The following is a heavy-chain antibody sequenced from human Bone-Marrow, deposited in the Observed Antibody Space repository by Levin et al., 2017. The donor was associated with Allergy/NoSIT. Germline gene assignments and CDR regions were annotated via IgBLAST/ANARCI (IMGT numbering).Heavy chain of an antibody. D-gene: IGHD3-10*01. CDR1: GFTFSYYS. J-gene: IGHJ6*02. V-gene: IGHV3-21*01. Sequence: GGSLRLSCAASGFTFSYYSMNWVRQAQGKGLEWVSSISGSSDYIYYGDSLKGRFTISRDNAKKYLYLLMNNLRAEATAVYYCARDKSGAVDGMDVWGQGTSVTVSS. CDR3: ARDKSGAVDGMDV. CDR2: ISGSSDYI.